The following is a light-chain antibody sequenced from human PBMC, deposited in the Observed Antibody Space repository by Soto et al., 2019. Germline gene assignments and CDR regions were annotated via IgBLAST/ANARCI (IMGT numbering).Light chain of an antibody. Sequence: DIVMTQSPLSLTVTPGQPASISCKSSQSLVHSDGTTYLYWYQQRPGQPPQPLIYKASYRFSGVPDRFSGGGSRTDFTLKISRVEAEDVGVYYCMQSIQLPLTFGGGTKVEIK. V-gene: IGKV2D-29*01. CDR1: QSLVHSDGTTY. CDR3: MQSIQLPLT. CDR2: KAS. J-gene: IGKJ4*01.